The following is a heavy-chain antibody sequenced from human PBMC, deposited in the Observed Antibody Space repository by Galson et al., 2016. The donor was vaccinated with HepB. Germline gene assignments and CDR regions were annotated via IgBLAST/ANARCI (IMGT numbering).Heavy chain of an antibody. D-gene: IGHD2-15*01. CDR1: GGIFRSYA. CDR3: ARLCGGRGYCERDGMDV. J-gene: IGHJ6*02. V-gene: IGHV1-69*13. CDR2: IIPLFGTA. Sequence: SVKVSCKASGGIFRSYAISWVRQAPGQGLEWMGGIIPLFGTANHAQKFQGRVTITADESTSTSYMELSSLRSEDTAVYYCARLCGGRGYCERDGMDVWGQGTTVTVSS.